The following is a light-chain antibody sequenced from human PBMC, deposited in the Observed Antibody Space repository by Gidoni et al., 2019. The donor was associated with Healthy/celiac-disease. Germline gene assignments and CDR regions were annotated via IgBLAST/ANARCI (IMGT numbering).Light chain of an antibody. J-gene: IGLJ3*02. CDR2: EVS. V-gene: IGLV2-14*01. CDR1: SSDVGGYNY. CDR3: SSYTSSSTLPWV. Sequence: QSALTQPASVSGSPGQSITISCTGTSSDVGGYNYGSWYQQHPGKAPKRMIYEVSNRPSGVSNRFSGSKSGNTASRTISGLQAEDEADYYCSSYTSSSTLPWVFGGGTKLTVL.